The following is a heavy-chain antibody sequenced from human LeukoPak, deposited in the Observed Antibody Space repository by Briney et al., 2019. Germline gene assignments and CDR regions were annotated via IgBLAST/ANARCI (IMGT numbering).Heavy chain of an antibody. CDR1: GFTFDDYA. V-gene: IGHV3-9*01. J-gene: IGHJ6*02. CDR3: AKEITIFGVVTSALDV. D-gene: IGHD3-3*01. Sequence: PGRSLRLSCAASGFTFDDYAMHWVRQAPGKGLEWVSGISWNSGSIGYADSVKGRFTISRDNATNSLYLQMNSLRAEDTALYYCAKEITIFGVVTSALDVWGQGTTVTVSS. CDR2: ISWNSGSI.